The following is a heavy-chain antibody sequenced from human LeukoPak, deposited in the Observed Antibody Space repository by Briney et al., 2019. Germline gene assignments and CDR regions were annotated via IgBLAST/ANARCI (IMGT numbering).Heavy chain of an antibody. CDR3: AKGSGWYGGRVDY. Sequence: GGSLRLSCAASGLTFSSYGMHWVRQAPGKGLEWVAFIRYDGSNKYYADSVKGRFTISRDNSKSTLYLQMNSLRAEDTAVYYCAKGSGWYGGRVDYWGQGTLVTVSS. J-gene: IGHJ4*02. CDR1: GLTFSSYG. CDR2: IRYDGSNK. V-gene: IGHV3-30*02. D-gene: IGHD6-19*01.